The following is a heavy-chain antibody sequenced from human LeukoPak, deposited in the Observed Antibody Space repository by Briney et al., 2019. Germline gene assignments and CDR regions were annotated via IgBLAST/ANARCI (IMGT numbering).Heavy chain of an antibody. CDR3: ARDRGYCGGDCYSDY. CDR2: ISSSGSTI. J-gene: IGHJ4*02. D-gene: IGHD2-21*02. V-gene: IGHV3-48*03. Sequence: AGGSLRLSCAASGFTFSSYEMNWVRQAPGKGLEWVSYISSSGSTIYYADSVKGRFTISRDNAKNSLYLQMNSLRAEDTAVYYCARDRGYCGGDCYSDYWGQGTLVTVSS. CDR1: GFTFSSYE.